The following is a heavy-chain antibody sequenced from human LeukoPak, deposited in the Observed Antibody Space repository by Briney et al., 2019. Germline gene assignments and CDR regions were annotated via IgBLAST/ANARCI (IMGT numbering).Heavy chain of an antibody. Sequence: EASVKVSCKASGYTFTSYYMHWVRQAPGQGLEWMGMINPSGGSTTYEQKFQGRVTMTRDTSTSTVYMELSSLRSEDTAVYYCARESSGSYYHFDYWGQGTLVTVSS. CDR2: INPSGGST. V-gene: IGHV1-46*03. J-gene: IGHJ4*02. D-gene: IGHD1-26*01. CDR1: GYTFTSYY. CDR3: ARESSGSYYHFDY.